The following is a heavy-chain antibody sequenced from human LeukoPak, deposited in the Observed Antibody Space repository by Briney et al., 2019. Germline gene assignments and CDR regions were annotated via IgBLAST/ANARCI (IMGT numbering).Heavy chain of an antibody. CDR3: ARVNGDYERGGAPDY. D-gene: IGHD4-17*01. J-gene: IGHJ4*02. CDR2: ISSGSTYV. CDR1: GFTFSSYT. V-gene: IGHV3-21*01. Sequence: GGSLRLSCAASGFTFSSYTMNWVRQAPGKGLDWVSSISSGSTYVYYADSVKSRFTISRDNAKNSLYLQMNNLRVEDTAIYYCARVNGDYERGGAPDYWGQGTLVTVSS.